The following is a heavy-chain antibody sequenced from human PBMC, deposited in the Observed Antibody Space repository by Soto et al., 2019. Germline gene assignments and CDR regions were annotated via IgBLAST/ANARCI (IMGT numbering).Heavy chain of an antibody. CDR1: GYTFSDYG. D-gene: IGHD2-2*01. J-gene: IGHJ5*02. V-gene: IGHV1-18*01. CDR3: ARVVPGAEAWFGP. CDR2: ISLYSDGT. Sequence: GASVKFSCKTSGYTFSDYGITLVRQAPGQPLEWLGWISLYSDGTNYAQKFQGRVSMTTDTSTTTAYMELRSLRSDDAAVYYCARVVPGAEAWFGPWGQGTLVTVSS.